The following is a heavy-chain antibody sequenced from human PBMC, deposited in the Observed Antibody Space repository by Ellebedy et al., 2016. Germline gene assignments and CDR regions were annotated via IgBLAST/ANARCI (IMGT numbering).Heavy chain of an antibody. D-gene: IGHD6-6*01. V-gene: IGHV1-46*01. Sequence: ASVKVSXXASGYTFTSYYMHWVRQAPGQGLEWMGIINPSGGSTSYAQKFQGRVTMTRDTSTSTVYMELSSLRSEDTAVYYCARARHTWIAARQGYYFDYWGQGTLVTVSS. CDR2: INPSGGST. J-gene: IGHJ4*02. CDR1: GYTFTSYY. CDR3: ARARHTWIAARQGYYFDY.